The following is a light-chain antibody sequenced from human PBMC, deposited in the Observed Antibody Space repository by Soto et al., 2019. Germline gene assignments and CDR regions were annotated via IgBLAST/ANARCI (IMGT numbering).Light chain of an antibody. CDR3: QQHISWPLT. J-gene: IGKJ4*01. CDR1: QSVTNS. V-gene: IGKV3-11*01. CDR2: DAS. Sequence: EIVLTQSPATLSLPPGERATLSCRASQSVTNSLAWYQQKPGQAPRLLVYDASNRATGIPTRFSGSGSGTDFTLTISNLEPEDFAVYYCQQHISWPLTFGGGTKVDIK.